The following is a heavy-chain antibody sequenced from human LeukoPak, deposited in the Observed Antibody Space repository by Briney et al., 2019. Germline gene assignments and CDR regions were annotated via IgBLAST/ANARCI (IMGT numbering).Heavy chain of an antibody. D-gene: IGHD6-19*01. Sequence: ASVKVSCKASGYTFINYDINWLRQAPGQGLEWMGWTNPNSGKTGYARKFQGRITMTRDTSISTAYMELSSLTSEDTAVYYCVRVSSGWLDFDYWGQGTLVTVSS. CDR2: TNPNSGKT. CDR1: GYTFINYD. J-gene: IGHJ4*02. V-gene: IGHV1-8*02. CDR3: VRVSSGWLDFDY.